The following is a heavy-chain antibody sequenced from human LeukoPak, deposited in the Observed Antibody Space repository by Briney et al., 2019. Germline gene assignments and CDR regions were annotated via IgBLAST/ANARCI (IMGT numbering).Heavy chain of an antibody. CDR1: GGSFSGYY. CDR2: INHSGST. Sequence: SSETLSLTCAVYGGSFSGYYWSWIRQPPGKGLEWIGEINHSGSTNYNPSLKSRVTISVDTSKNQFSLKLSSVTAADTAVYYCARGTYSGYRTNYYYYGMDVWGQGTTVTVSS. CDR3: ARGTYSGYRTNYYYYGMDV. D-gene: IGHD5-12*01. V-gene: IGHV4-34*01. J-gene: IGHJ6*02.